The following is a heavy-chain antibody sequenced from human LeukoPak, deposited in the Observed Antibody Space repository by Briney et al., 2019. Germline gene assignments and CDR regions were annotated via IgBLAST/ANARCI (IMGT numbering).Heavy chain of an antibody. J-gene: IGHJ6*04. CDR1: GFTFNSYW. Sequence: GGSLRLSCAASGFTFNSYWMSWVRQAPGKGLEWVANIKEDGSEKYFVDSVKGRFTISRDNAKNSLYLQMNSLRAEDTAVYYCAELGITMIGGVWGKGTTVTISS. V-gene: IGHV3-7*01. CDR3: AELGITMIGGV. CDR2: IKEDGSEK. D-gene: IGHD3-10*02.